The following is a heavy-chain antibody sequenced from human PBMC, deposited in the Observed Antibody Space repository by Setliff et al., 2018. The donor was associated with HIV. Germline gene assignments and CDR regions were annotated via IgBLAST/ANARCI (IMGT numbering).Heavy chain of an antibody. D-gene: IGHD7-27*01. V-gene: IGHV1-2*02. CDR1: GYTFTDYF. CDR2: ISPDNANT. CDR3: ARQFSNSFDS. J-gene: IGHJ4*02. Sequence: GASVKVSCKSSGYTFTDYFMHWVRQAPGQGLEWMGWISPDNANTRISQRFRGSVTMTRDTSINAAYLDLSGLTSDDTAFYYCARQFSNSFDSWGQGTLVTVSS.